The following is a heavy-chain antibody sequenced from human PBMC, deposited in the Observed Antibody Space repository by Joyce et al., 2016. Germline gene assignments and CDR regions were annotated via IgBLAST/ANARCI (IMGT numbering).Heavy chain of an antibody. CDR2: MYKDGST. V-gene: IGHV3-53*01. CDR1: GLSVSNND. J-gene: IGHJ6*02. Sequence: EVELVESGGGLIQPGGSLRLSCAASGLSVSNNDMNWRRRAPAKGMEWVSCMYKDGSTFYADSVKGRFIITRDASSNTVHLEMNSLGVEDTAVYFCAREDQGITRMTNYGLDVWGHGTTVTVSS. CDR3: AREDQGITRMTNYGLDV. D-gene: IGHD1-20*01.